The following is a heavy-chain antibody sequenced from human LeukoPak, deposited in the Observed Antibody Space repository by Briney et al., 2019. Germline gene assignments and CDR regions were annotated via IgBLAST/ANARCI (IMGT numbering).Heavy chain of an antibody. CDR3: ARYHSSSII. D-gene: IGHD6-13*01. Sequence: GSLRLSCAASGFTFSSYWMSWVRQAPGQGLEWVANIKQDGSEKFYVDSVKGRFTISRDNAKNSLYLQMNSLKASDTAMYYCARYHSSSIIRGQGTLVTVSS. CDR1: GFTFSSYW. CDR2: IKQDGSEK. J-gene: IGHJ4*02. V-gene: IGHV3-7*03.